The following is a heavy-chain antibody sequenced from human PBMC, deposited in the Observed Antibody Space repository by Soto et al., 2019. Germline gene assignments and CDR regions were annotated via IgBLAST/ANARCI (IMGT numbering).Heavy chain of an antibody. Sequence: GGSLRLFCAASGFTFNSYAMSWVRQAPGKGLEWVSSVSGSGGSTYYADSVKGRFTISRDNSKNTVYLQMNSLRAEDTAVYFCAKLPQYETLTGYLNYFDYWGPGILVTVSS. D-gene: IGHD3-9*01. CDR1: GFTFNSYA. CDR3: AKLPQYETLTGYLNYFDY. J-gene: IGHJ4*02. CDR2: VSGSGGST. V-gene: IGHV3-23*01.